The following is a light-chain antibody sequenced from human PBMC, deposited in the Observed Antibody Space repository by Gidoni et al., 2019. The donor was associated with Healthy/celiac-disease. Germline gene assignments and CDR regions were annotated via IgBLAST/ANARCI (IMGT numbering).Light chain of an antibody. Sequence: IQLTQSPSSLSASVGDRVTITCRASQSISSYLNWYQQKPGKAPKLLIYAASSLQSGVPSRLSGSGSGTDFTLTISRLQPEDFATYYCQQSYSTPLTFGGGTKVEIK. CDR2: AAS. CDR3: QQSYSTPLT. J-gene: IGKJ4*01. CDR1: QSISSY. V-gene: IGKV1-39*01.